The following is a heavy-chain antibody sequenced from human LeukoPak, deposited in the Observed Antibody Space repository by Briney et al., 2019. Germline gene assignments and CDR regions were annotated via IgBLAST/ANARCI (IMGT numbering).Heavy chain of an antibody. V-gene: IGHV4-39*01. CDR2: IYYSGDT. J-gene: IGHJ4*02. D-gene: IGHD1-26*01. CDR1: GDSIGCSNCY. Sequence: SETLSLTCTVSGDSIGCSNCYWGWVRQPPGTGLEWIGSIYYSGDTHYNPSLKSRVPISVDPSKNQFALKLSSVTAADTAVYYCARRYSGRYYNDWGQGTLVTVSS. CDR3: ARRYSGRYYND.